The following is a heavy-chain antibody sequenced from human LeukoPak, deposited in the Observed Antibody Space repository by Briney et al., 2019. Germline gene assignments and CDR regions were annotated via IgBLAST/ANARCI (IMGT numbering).Heavy chain of an antibody. CDR3: ARRGFLTPTTGHGMDV. V-gene: IGHV3-21*01. J-gene: IGHJ6*02. D-gene: IGHD3-9*01. CDR2: ISGSSSYI. CDR1: GFTFSTYS. Sequence: GGSLRLSCAASGFTFSTYSMNWVRQAPGKGLEWVSSISGSSSYIYYADSVKGRFTISRDNAKNSQYLHMNSLRADDTAVYYCARRGFLTPTTGHGMDVWGQGTTVTVSS.